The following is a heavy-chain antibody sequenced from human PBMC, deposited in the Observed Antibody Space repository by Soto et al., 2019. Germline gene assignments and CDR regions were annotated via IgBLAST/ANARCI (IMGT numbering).Heavy chain of an antibody. V-gene: IGHV3-30*18. D-gene: IGHD3-10*01. CDR1: GFTFTSYG. CDR2: ISYDGSNK. CDR3: AKEIHYYGSGSYYKGGYYYYGMDV. J-gene: IGHJ6*02. Sequence: GGSLRLSCAASGFTFTSYGMHWVRQAPGKGLEWVAVISYDGSNKYYAESVKGRFTISRDNSKNTLYLQMNSLRAEDTAVYYCAKEIHYYGSGSYYKGGYYYYGMDVWGQGTTVTSP.